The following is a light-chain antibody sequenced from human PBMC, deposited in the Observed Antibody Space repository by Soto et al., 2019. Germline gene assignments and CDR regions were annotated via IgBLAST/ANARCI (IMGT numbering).Light chain of an antibody. J-gene: IGLJ1*01. CDR3: SSHTSGSTRV. V-gene: IGLV2-14*01. Sequence: QSVLTQPASVSGSPGQSIAISCTGTSSDVGGYDYASWYQQQPDKAPKLMIYEVTKRPSGVSNRFSGSKSGNTASLTISGLQAEDEADYYCSSHTSGSTRVFGTGTRSPS. CDR2: EVT. CDR1: SSDVGGYDY.